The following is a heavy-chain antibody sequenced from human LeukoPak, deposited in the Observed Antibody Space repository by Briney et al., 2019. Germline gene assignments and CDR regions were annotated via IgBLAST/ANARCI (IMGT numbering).Heavy chain of an antibody. D-gene: IGHD3-9*01. J-gene: IGHJ3*02. CDR3: GGAPPYYDILTGYYGGAFDI. V-gene: IGHV4-59*01. CDR1: GGSISSYY. Sequence: PSETLSLTCTVSGGSISSYYWSWIRQPPGQGLEWIGYIYYSGSTNYNPSLKSRVTISVDTSKNQFSLKLSSVTAPDTPVYYCGGAPPYYDILTGYYGGAFDIWGQGTMVTVSS. CDR2: IYYSGST.